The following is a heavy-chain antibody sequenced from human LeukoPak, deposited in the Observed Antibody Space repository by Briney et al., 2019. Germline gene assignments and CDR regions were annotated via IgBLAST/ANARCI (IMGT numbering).Heavy chain of an antibody. J-gene: IGHJ4*02. Sequence: GGSLRLSCAASGFTVSSNYMSWVRQAPGKGLEWVSVIYSGGSTYYADSVKGRFTISRDNSKNTLYLQMNSLRAEDTAVYYCAQTFSSSRTFDYWGQGTLVTVSS. V-gene: IGHV3-66*01. D-gene: IGHD6-13*01. CDR3: AQTFSSSRTFDY. CDR1: GFTVSSNY. CDR2: IYSGGST.